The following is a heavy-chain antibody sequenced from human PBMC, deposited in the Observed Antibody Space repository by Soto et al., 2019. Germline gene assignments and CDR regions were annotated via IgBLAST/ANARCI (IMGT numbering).Heavy chain of an antibody. CDR1: GYTFTSYG. Sequence: QVQLVQSGAEVKKPGASVKVSCKASGYTFTSYGISWVRQAPGQGLEWMGWISAYNGNTNYAQKLQGRVTMTTDTSTSTADMELSSLRSADPAVYYCARDILLMVYATRDYFDYRGHGTLVTVSS. CDR2: ISAYNGNT. CDR3: ARDILLMVYATRDYFDY. V-gene: IGHV1-18*01. D-gene: IGHD2-8*01. J-gene: IGHJ4*01.